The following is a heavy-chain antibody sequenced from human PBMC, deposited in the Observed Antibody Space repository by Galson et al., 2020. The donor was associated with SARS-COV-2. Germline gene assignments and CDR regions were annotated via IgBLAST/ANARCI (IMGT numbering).Heavy chain of an antibody. V-gene: IGHV2-70*01. J-gene: IGHJ4*02. D-gene: IGHD5-12*01. Sequence: SGPTLVKPTQTLTLTCTFSGFSLTTSGMGVTWIRQPPGKALEWLALIDWDNGKYYSTSLKTRLTISGDTSKNQVFLTMTNMDPADTATYYCARMADGYGGYDYGSSPFDYWGQGTLVTVSS. CDR2: IDWDNGK. CDR1: GFSLTTSGMG. CDR3: ARMADGYGGYDYGSSPFDY.